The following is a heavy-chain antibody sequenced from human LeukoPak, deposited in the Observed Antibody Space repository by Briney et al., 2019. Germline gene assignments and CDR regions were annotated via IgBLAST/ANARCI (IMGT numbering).Heavy chain of an antibody. CDR3: VIVAGYSSGFDY. D-gene: IGHD6-19*01. CDR2: ISYDGSNK. V-gene: IGHV3-30*14. Sequence: GCLRLSCAVYGYPLSSYPMQWVRQTPAWGLEWVAVISYDGSNKYYADSVKGRFTISRDNSKDALYLQMSSLRAEGTAVYYCVIVAGYSSGFDYWGQGTLVTVSS. J-gene: IGHJ4*02. CDR1: GYPLSSYP.